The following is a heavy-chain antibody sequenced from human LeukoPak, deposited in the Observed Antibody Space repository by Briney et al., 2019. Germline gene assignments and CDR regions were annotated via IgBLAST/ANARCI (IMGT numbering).Heavy chain of an antibody. Sequence: KPSETLSLTCAVYGGSFSGYYWSWIRQPPAKGLEWIGEINHSGSTNYNPSLKSRVTISVDTSKNQFSLKLSSVTAADTAVYYCARRTPSIAARRGSNWFDPWGQGTLVTVSS. J-gene: IGHJ5*02. CDR1: GGSFSGYY. D-gene: IGHD6-6*01. CDR2: INHSGST. V-gene: IGHV4-34*01. CDR3: ARRTPSIAARRGSNWFDP.